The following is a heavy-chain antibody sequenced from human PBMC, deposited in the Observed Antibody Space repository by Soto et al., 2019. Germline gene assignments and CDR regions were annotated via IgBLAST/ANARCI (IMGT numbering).Heavy chain of an antibody. CDR2: IYHSGST. CDR1: GGAISSGGYS. D-gene: IGHD2-15*01. CDR3: ARGQVVAARP. Sequence: QLQLQESGSGLVKPSQTLSLTCAVSGGAISSGGYSWSWIRQPPGQGLEWIGYIYHSGSTYYSPSLMSRATISVDRSTNPFALKLSAVTAADRAVYYCARGQVVAARPWGQGTLVTVSS. V-gene: IGHV4-30-2*01. J-gene: IGHJ5*02.